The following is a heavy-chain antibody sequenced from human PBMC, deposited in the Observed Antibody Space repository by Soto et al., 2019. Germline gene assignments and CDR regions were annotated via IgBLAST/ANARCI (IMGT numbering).Heavy chain of an antibody. CDR1: GYTFTSYG. V-gene: IGHV1-18*01. J-gene: IGHJ4*02. Sequence: ASVKVSCKASGYTFTSYGISWVRQAPGQGLEWMGWTSAYNGNTNYAQKLQGRVTMTTDTSTSTAYMELRSLRSDDTAVYYCARDPGVVVAAAHFDYWGQGTLVTVSS. CDR3: ARDPGVVVAAAHFDY. D-gene: IGHD2-15*01. CDR2: TSAYNGNT.